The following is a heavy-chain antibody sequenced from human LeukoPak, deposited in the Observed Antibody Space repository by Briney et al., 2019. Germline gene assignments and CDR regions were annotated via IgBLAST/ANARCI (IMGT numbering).Heavy chain of an antibody. CDR3: AIQRVNKCNNLWAFDY. V-gene: IGHV4-59*08. Sequence: SETLSLTCTVSSRPMSSYDWICLRQPPGKGLEWIGYIYYSGSTNYNASLKSRVTISLKASKNHSVLKHSYMTAAETAAYYCAIQRVNKCNNLWAFDYWGQGTLVTVSS. D-gene: IGHD1/OR15-1a*01. J-gene: IGHJ4*02. CDR2: IYYSGST. CDR1: SRPMSSYD.